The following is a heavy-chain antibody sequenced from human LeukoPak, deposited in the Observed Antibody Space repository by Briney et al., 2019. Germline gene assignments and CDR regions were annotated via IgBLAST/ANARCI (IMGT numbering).Heavy chain of an antibody. J-gene: IGHJ2*01. CDR3: AGPIDL. Sequence: MPSETLSLTCTVSGGSIGNSTFYWGWIRQPPGKGLEWIGYIYYSGSTNYNPSLKSRVTISVDTSKNQFSLKLSSVTAADTAVYYCAGPIDLWGRGTLVTVSS. CDR1: GGSIGNSTFY. V-gene: IGHV4-61*05. CDR2: IYYSGST.